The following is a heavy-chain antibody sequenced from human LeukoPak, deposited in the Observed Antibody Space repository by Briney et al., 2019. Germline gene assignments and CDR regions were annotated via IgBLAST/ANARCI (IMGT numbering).Heavy chain of an antibody. Sequence: GSLRLSCAAPGLTFRSYAMSWVRQAQGKGLEGVQAIRGSGGSTSYAASVKGGLTTSRDNSKSTLYLQMNSLRAEDTAVYYCARSSIAALSIFYYWGQGTLVTVSS. CDR2: IRGSGGST. CDR3: ARSSIAALSIFYY. V-gene: IGHV3-23*01. CDR1: GLTFRSYA. D-gene: IGHD6-6*01. J-gene: IGHJ4*02.